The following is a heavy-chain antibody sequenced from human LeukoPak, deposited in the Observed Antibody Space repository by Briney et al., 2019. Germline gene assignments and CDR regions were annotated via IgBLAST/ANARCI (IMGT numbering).Heavy chain of an antibody. V-gene: IGHV1-24*01. CDR3: ATGMHCSGSRCYRYWFDP. CDR2: FDPEVGET. Sequence: GASVKVACKVSGYTLTELSMHWVRQAPGEGIEWMGCFDPEVGETIYAQKFQGTVIMTKDTSTDTAYMDLSSLRSESTTVYYCATGMHCSGSRCYRYWFDPWGQGTLVTVSS. J-gene: IGHJ5*02. D-gene: IGHD2-15*01. CDR1: GYTLTELS.